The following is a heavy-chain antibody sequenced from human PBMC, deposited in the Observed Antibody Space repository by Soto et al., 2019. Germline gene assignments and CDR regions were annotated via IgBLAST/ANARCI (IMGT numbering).Heavy chain of an antibody. D-gene: IGHD1-1*01. CDR2: IDWDDDK. CDR1: WVSLSTIGMD. CDR3: ARTSWIHHYGMDV. J-gene: IGHJ6*01. V-gene: IGHV2-70*01. Sequence: ESGPTLVKPTQTLTLTCTFAWVSLSTIGMDLSWIRQPPGKALEWLALIDWDDDKDYSTSLKTRLTISKATSKNAVVLTMTNMDRVDTATYYCARTSWIHHYGMDVWGQGTTVPVSS.